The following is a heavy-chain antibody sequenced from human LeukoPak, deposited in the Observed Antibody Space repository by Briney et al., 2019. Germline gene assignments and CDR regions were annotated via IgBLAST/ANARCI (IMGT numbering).Heavy chain of an antibody. D-gene: IGHD2-2*01. CDR2: LTGSGGST. V-gene: IGHV3-23*01. Sequence: PGGSLRLSCAASGFTFSSYAMSWVRQAPGKGLEWVSALTGSGGSTYYADSVKGRFTISRDNSQNTLYLQVNSLRAEDTAVYYCAKGLVPAAIRVVDYWGQGTLVTVSS. CDR3: AKGLVPAAIRVVDY. CDR1: GFTFSSYA. J-gene: IGHJ4*02.